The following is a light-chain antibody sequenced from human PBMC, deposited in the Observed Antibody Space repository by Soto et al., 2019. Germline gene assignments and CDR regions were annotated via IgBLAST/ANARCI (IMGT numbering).Light chain of an antibody. CDR1: QAIRTN. CDR3: QQYNHWPPGYT. V-gene: IGKV3-15*01. CDR2: GSS. Sequence: EIVMTQDPVSLSVSPGERVTLSCRASQAIRTNLAWYQQKVGQAPRLLIYGSSTRATGIPARFSGSGSGTEFTLTISSLQSEDFVVYYCQQYNHWPPGYTFGQGTRLEIK. J-gene: IGKJ5*01.